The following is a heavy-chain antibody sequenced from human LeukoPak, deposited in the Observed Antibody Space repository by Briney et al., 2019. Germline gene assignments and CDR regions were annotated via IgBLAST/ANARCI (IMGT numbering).Heavy chain of an antibody. V-gene: IGHV3-30*02. D-gene: IGHD3-3*01. CDR3: AKGHDFWSGPNYFDY. CDR2: IRYDGSNK. Sequence: GGSLRLSCVASGFTFSTYGMHWVRQAPGKGLEWVAFIRYDGSNKYYADSVKGRFTISRDNSKNTLYLQRNSLRAEDTAVYYCAKGHDFWSGPNYFDYWGQGTLVTVSS. J-gene: IGHJ4*02. CDR1: GFTFSTYG.